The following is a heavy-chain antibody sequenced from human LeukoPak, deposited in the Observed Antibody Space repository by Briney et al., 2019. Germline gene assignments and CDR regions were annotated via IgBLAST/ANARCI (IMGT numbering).Heavy chain of an antibody. J-gene: IGHJ4*02. D-gene: IGHD2/OR15-2a*01. V-gene: IGHV3-53*01. CDR1: GFTVSSNY. Sequence: GGSLRLSCVASGFTVSSNYMSWVRQAPGKGLEWVSVIYSGGSTYYADSVKGRFTISRDNSKNTLYLQMNSLRAEDTAVYYCARGNMDDPIDYWGQGTLVTVSS. CDR3: ARGNMDDPIDY. CDR2: IYSGGST.